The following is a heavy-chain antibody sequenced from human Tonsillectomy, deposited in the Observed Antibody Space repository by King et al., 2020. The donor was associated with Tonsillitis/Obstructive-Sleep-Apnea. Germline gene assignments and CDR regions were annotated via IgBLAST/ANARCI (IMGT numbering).Heavy chain of an antibody. CDR1: GFTLSGYA. V-gene: IGHV3-23*04. CDR2: IRGSGGST. D-gene: IGHD3-3*01. Sequence: DVQLVESGGGLVQPGGSLRLSCAASGFTLSGYAMSWVGQAPGKGLEWVSGIRGSGGSTYYAESVKGRFTISRDNSKNTLYLQMNSLRAEDTALYYCAKGITIFGVVINWGQGTLVTVSS. CDR3: AKGITIFGVVIN. J-gene: IGHJ4*02.